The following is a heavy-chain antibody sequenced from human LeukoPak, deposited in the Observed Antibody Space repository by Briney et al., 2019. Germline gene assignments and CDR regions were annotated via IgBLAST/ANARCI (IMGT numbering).Heavy chain of an antibody. J-gene: IGHJ4*01. D-gene: IGHD3-3*01. CDR1: GYSFTKFW. CDR2: IYPGDSDT. CDR3: ARPQYYDFWNAHYPDF. Sequence: GESLKISCKGSGYSFTKFWIGWVRQMPGKGREWMGIIYPGDSDTRYSPSFQGQVTLLVDTSISTAYLQWSSLKASDTAMYYCARPQYYDFWNAHYPDFCGQRTLATASS. V-gene: IGHV5-51*01.